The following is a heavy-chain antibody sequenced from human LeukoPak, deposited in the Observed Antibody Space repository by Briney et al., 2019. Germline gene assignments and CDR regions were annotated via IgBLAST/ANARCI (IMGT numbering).Heavy chain of an antibody. CDR1: GEYFSAYY. V-gene: IGHV4-34*01. J-gene: IGHJ4*03. Sequence: SETLSLTCAVYGEYFSAYYWSWIRQSPGKRLEWIAEINHRGDTNYNPSVKSRVTISIDTSKNQFSLKVRSLTAADTAVYYCARGPTISETGYFDFWGQGTLVTVSS. D-gene: IGHD1-1*01. CDR3: ARGPTISETGYFDF. CDR2: INHRGDT.